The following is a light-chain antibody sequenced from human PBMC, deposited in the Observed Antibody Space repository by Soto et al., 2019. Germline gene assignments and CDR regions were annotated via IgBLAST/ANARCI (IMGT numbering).Light chain of an antibody. V-gene: IGKV3-20*01. CDR3: QQYNNWPPWT. CDR2: GAS. J-gene: IGKJ1*01. CDR1: QSVTNTF. Sequence: EIVLTQSPGTLSLSPGERATLSCGASQSVTNTFLAWYQQKPGQAPRLLIYGASSRATGIPDRFSGSGSGTEFTLTISSLQTEDFAVYYCQQYNNWPPWTFGQATKVDIK.